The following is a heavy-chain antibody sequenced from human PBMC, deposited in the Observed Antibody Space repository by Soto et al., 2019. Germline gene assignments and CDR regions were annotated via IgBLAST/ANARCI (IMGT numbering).Heavy chain of an antibody. J-gene: IGHJ3*02. Sequence: ASVKVSCKASGYTFTGYYMHWVRQAPGQGLEWMGWINPNLGGTNYAQKFQGWVTMTGDTSISTAYMELSSLRSEDTAVYYCARVYSKGAFDIWGQGTMVTVSS. CDR1: GYTFTGYY. V-gene: IGHV1-2*04. CDR2: INPNLGGT. D-gene: IGHD4-4*01. CDR3: ARVYSKGAFDI.